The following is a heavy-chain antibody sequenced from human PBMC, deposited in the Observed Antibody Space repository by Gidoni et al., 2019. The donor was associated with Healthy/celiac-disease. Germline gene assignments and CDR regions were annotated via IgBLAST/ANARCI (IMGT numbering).Heavy chain of an antibody. V-gene: IGHV3-48*03. Sequence: EVQLVESGGGLVQPGGSLRLSCAASGFTFSSYEMNWVRQAPGKGLEWVSYISSSGSTIYYADSVKGRFTISRDNAKNSLYLQMNSLRAEDTAVYYCASSPDSSGYYITFDYWGQGTLVTVSS. J-gene: IGHJ4*02. D-gene: IGHD3-22*01. CDR2: ISSSGSTI. CDR3: ASSPDSSGYYITFDY. CDR1: GFTFSSYE.